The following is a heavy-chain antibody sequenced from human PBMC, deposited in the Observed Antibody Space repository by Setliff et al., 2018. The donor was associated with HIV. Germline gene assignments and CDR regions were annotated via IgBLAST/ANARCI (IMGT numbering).Heavy chain of an antibody. V-gene: IGHV1-69*13. D-gene: IGHD3-22*01. J-gene: IGHJ4*02. CDR1: GGTFSRHT. Sequence: ASVKVSCKSSGGTFSRHTISWVRQAPGQGLEWMGGIIPIFGTTNYAQRFQGRVSITADASTSTAYMELSSLTSEDTAVYYCARDNYYDTSGAIAYWGQGTLVTVSS. CDR3: ARDNYYDTSGAIAY. CDR2: IIPIFGTT.